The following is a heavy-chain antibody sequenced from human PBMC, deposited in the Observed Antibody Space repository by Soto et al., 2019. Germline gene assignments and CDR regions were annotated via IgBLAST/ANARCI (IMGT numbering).Heavy chain of an antibody. Sequence: RGESLKISCEGSGYTFSNYWIGWVRQMPGKGLEWMGIIYPADSDTRYSPSFQGQVTISADKSISTAYLQWSSLKASDTAMYFCARQMDYYHDSSGYYFRSFDIWGQGTMVTVSS. CDR2: IYPADSDT. D-gene: IGHD3-22*01. CDR3: ARQMDYYHDSSGYYFRSFDI. CDR1: GYTFSNYW. V-gene: IGHV5-51*01. J-gene: IGHJ3*02.